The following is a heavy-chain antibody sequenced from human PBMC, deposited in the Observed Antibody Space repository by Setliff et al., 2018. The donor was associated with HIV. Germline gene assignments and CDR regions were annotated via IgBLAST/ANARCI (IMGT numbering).Heavy chain of an antibody. J-gene: IGHJ3*02. Sequence: SSETLSLTCTVSGGSISSSSYYWGWIRQPPGKGLEWIGSIYYSGSTYYNPSLKSRVTISVDTSKDQFSLRLSSVTVADTAVYYCASGQWLEHAFDIWGQGTVVTVSS. V-gene: IGHV4-39*01. D-gene: IGHD6-19*01. CDR1: GGSISSSSYY. CDR2: IYYSGST. CDR3: ASGQWLEHAFDI.